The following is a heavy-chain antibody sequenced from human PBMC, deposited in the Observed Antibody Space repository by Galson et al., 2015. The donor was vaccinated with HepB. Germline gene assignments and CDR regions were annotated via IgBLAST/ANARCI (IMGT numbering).Heavy chain of an antibody. D-gene: IGHD6-13*01. V-gene: IGHV3-7*01. CDR2: INQDGSEK. J-gene: IGHJ4*02. Sequence: SLRLSCAASGFTSSTSWMNWVRQAPGKGLEWVANINQDGSEKYYVASVRGRFTISRDNAKNSLHLQMNSLRTEDTAVYYCATDLKGSGSWSWAFDDWGQGTLVTVSS. CDR3: ATDLKGSGSWSWAFDD. CDR1: GFTSSTSW.